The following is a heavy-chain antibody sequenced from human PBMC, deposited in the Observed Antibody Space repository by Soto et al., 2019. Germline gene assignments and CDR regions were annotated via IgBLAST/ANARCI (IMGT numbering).Heavy chain of an antibody. CDR3: ARQPTTGDTDLWFDP. D-gene: IGHD2-21*01. J-gene: IGHJ5*02. CDR1: GGSISTSRSY. V-gene: IGHV4-39*01. Sequence: PSETLSLTCSVSGGSISTSRSYWAWIRQPPGKGLEWLANIFYSGSTFYNPSLASRVSFSVDTSKNEFSLKLRSVTAADTAVYYCARQPTTGDTDLWFDPWGQGTLVTVSS. CDR2: IFYSGST.